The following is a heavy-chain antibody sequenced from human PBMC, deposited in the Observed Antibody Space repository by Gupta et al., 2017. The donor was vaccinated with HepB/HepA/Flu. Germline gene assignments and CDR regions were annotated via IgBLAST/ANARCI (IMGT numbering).Heavy chain of an antibody. Sequence: QVQLQESGPGLAKPSETLSLTCTVSGGSISNYYWSWIRQPPGKGLEWIGYFYYSGSTNYNPSLRSRITISLDTSKNQFSLKLRYGNDADTALYYCARYYRGDVRDFDYWGQGILVTVSS. D-gene: IGHD5-12*01. CDR3: ARYYRGDVRDFDY. CDR1: GGSISNYY. J-gene: IGHJ4*02. CDR2: FYYSGST. V-gene: IGHV4-59*01.